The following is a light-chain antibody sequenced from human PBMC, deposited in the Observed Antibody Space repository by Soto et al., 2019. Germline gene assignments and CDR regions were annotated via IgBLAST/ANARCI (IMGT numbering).Light chain of an antibody. Sequence: EIVLTQSPGTLSLSPGERATLSCRASQSVSSSYLAWYQQKPGQAPRLLIYGASSSATGIPDRFSGSGSGTDFTLTISSPEPEDFTVYYCQQYGSSPYTFGQGTKLEIK. CDR1: QSVSSSY. J-gene: IGKJ2*01. V-gene: IGKV3-20*01. CDR2: GAS. CDR3: QQYGSSPYT.